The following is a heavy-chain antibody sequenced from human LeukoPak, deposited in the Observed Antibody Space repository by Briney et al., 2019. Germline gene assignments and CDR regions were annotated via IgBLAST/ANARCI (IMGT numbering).Heavy chain of an antibody. CDR1: GYTFTGHY. CDR2: INPNSGGA. CDR3: ARNRHLVVGYYYMDV. D-gene: IGHD2-2*01. Sequence: ASVKVSCKASGYTFTGHYMHWVRQAPGQGLEWMGQINPNSGGANYAQKLQGRVTMTRDTSFSTVYMDLSRLTSDDTAVYYCARNRHLVVGYYYMDVWGKGTTVTVSS. V-gene: IGHV1-2*06. J-gene: IGHJ6*03.